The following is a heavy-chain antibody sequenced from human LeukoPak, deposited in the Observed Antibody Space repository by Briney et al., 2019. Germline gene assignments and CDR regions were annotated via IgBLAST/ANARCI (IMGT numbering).Heavy chain of an antibody. J-gene: IGHJ5*02. D-gene: IGHD3-10*01. CDR1: GYTFTSYG. V-gene: IGHV1-18*01. CDR3: ARDSPYYGSSSYNWFDP. Sequence: ASVKVSCKASGYTFTSYGISWVRQAPGQGLEWMGWISAYNGNTNYAQKLQGRVTMTTDTSTSTAYMELSRLRSDDTAVYYCARDSPYYGSSSYNWFDPWGQGTLVTVSS. CDR2: ISAYNGNT.